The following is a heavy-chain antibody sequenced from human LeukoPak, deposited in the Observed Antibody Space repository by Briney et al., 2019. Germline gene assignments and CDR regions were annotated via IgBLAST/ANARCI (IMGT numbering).Heavy chain of an antibody. CDR3: ARDVDTAMVPHFDY. V-gene: IGHV3-21*01. J-gene: IGHJ4*02. Sequence: GGSLRLSCAASGFTLSSYSMNWVRQAPGKRLEWVSSISSSSSYIYYADSVKGRFTISRDTAKNSLYLQMNSLRAEDTAVYYCARDVDTAMVPHFDYWGKGTLVTVSS. D-gene: IGHD5-18*01. CDR2: ISSSSSYI. CDR1: GFTLSSYS.